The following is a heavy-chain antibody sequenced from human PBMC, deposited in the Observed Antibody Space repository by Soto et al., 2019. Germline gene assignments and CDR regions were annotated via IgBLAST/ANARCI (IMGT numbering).Heavy chain of an antibody. CDR3: ARDVAYGLIDY. CDR1: GYTFTRYA. CDR2: INAYNGNT. V-gene: IGHV1-18*01. Sequence: QVQLVQSGAEVKKPGASVKVSCKPSGYTFTRYAISWVRQAPGQGLEWMGWINAYNGNTHYAQKLQGRVTMTTDTSTSTAYMELRSLRSDDTAVYYCARDVAYGLIDYWGQGTRVTVSS. D-gene: IGHD2-21*01. J-gene: IGHJ4*02.